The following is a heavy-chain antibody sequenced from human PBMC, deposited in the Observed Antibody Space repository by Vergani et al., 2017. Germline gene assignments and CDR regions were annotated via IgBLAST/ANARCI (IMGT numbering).Heavy chain of an antibody. V-gene: IGHV1-46*01. D-gene: IGHD3-22*01. J-gene: IGHJ5*02. CDR1: GYTFTSYY. CDR3: ARDLGNDYYDSSGYYYVSWFDP. CDR2: INPSGGST. Sequence: QVQLVQSGAEVKKPGASVKVSCKASGYTFTSYYMHWVRQAPGQGLEWMGIINPSGGSTSYAQKFQGRVTMTRDTSTSTVYMELSSLRSEDTAVYYCARDLGNDYYDSSGYYYVSWFDPWGQGTLVTVSS.